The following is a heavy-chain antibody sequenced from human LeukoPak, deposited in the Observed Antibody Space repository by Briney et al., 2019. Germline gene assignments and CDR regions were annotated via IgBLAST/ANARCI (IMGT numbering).Heavy chain of an antibody. CDR2: INHSGST. Sequence: SETLSLTCAVYGGSFSGYYWSWIRQPPGKGLEWIGEINHSGSTNYNPSLKSRVAISVDRSKNQFSLKLSSVTAADTAVYYCARAVGGPYYYYGMDVWGQGTTVTVSS. V-gene: IGHV4-34*01. CDR1: GGSFSGYY. CDR3: ARAVGGPYYYYGMDV. J-gene: IGHJ6*02. D-gene: IGHD2-15*01.